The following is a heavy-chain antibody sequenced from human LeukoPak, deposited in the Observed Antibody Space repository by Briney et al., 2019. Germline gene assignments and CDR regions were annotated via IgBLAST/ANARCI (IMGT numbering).Heavy chain of an antibody. J-gene: IGHJ4*02. CDR2: IYHSGST. D-gene: IGHD3-3*01. V-gene: IGHV4-38-2*02. Sequence: SETLSLTCTVSGYSISSGYYWGWIRQPPGKGLEWIGSIYHSGSTYYNPSLKSRVTISVDTSKNQFSLKLSSVTAADTAVYYCARGGFLEWLSALPLFDYWGQGTLVTVSS. CDR1: GYSISSGYY. CDR3: ARGGFLEWLSALPLFDY.